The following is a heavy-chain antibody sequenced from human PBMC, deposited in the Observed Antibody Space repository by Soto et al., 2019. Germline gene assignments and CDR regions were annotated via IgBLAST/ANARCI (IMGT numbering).Heavy chain of an antibody. J-gene: IGHJ5*01. D-gene: IGHD3-22*01. CDR3: AKGPDGSGYYHNRCAS. CDR2: ISRTGDSA. Sequence: EVHLLESGGALVQPGGSLTLSCAASGFSFSDYAMSWVRQAPGKGLEWVSSISRTGDSAYYADSVKGRFAISRDRSKNRLSLQMNSLRVDDAAVYYCAKGPDGSGYYHNRCASWGQGSLITVSS. V-gene: IGHV3-23*01. CDR1: GFSFSDYA.